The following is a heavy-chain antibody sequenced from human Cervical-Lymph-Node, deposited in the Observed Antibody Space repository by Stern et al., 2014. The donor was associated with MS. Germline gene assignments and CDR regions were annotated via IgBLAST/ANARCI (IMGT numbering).Heavy chain of an antibody. V-gene: IGHV3-23*04. Sequence: EVQPVESGGDVIQPGGTLRLSCVGSGFDFTSHAMTWVRQAPGKGLECVSVISNFGTSTYYADSVKGRFTISRDNSNNTLFLQMAGLRAEDTAVYFCAKDPPGLYRPVDSWGQGTLVIVSS. CDR2: ISNFGTST. CDR3: AKDPPGLYRPVDS. CDR1: GFDFTSHA. J-gene: IGHJ4*02. D-gene: IGHD4-11*01.